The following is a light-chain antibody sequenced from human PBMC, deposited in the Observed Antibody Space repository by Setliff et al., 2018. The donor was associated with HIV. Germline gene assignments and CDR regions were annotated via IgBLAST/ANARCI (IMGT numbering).Light chain of an antibody. J-gene: IGLJ1*01. V-gene: IGLV2-23*02. CDR2: EVS. CDR1: STDVGTYNL. Sequence: QSVLTQPASVSGSPGQSITISCTGTSTDVGTYNLVSWYQQHPGKAPKVMIYEVSKRPSGISNRLSGSKSGNTASLTISGLQPEDESDYYCCSYASGSTSLFVFGTGTKVTV. CDR3: CSYASGSTSLFV.